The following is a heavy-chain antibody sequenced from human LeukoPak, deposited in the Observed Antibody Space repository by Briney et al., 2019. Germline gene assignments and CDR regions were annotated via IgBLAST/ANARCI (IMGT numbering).Heavy chain of an antibody. Sequence: PGGSLRLSCAASGFTFSSYAMSWVRQAPGKGLEWVAAISGSGGSTYYADSVKGRFTISRDNSKNTLYLQMNSLRAEDTAVYYCSTDLHRIYYYVWGSYRLKTYYFYYRGQGTLVTVSS. CDR3: STDLHRIYYYVWGSYRLKTYYFYY. CDR1: GFTFSSYA. CDR2: ISGSGGST. V-gene: IGHV3-23*01. J-gene: IGHJ4*02. D-gene: IGHD3-16*02.